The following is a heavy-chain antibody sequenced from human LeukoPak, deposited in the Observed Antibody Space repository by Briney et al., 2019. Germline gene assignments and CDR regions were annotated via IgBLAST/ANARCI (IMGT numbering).Heavy chain of an antibody. D-gene: IGHD3-10*01. CDR2: INPNSGGT. Sequence: GASVKVSCKASGYTFTGYYMHWVRQAPGQGLEWMGRINPNSGGTNYAQKFQGRVTMTRDTSISTAYMELSRLRSDDTAVYYCARVGGSNYYYYGMDVWGQGTTVTVSS. V-gene: IGHV1-2*06. CDR3: ARVGGSNYYYYGMDV. J-gene: IGHJ6*02. CDR1: GYTFTGYY.